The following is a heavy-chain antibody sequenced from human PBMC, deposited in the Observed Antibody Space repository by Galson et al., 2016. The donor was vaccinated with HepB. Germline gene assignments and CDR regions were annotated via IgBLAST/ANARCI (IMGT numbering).Heavy chain of an antibody. Sequence: SLRLSCAASGFTFSNYAMSWVRQAPGKGLEWVSSISGRGGNTYYADSVRGRFTISRDNSKNTLFLQMNSLRAEDTAVYYCTNRHQSQGGYWGQGTLVTVSS. CDR3: TNRHQSQGGY. CDR1: GFTFSNYA. CDR2: ISGRGGNT. J-gene: IGHJ4*02. V-gene: IGHV3-23*01.